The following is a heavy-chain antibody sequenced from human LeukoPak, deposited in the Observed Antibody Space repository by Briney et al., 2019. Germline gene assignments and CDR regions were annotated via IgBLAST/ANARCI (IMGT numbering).Heavy chain of an antibody. CDR3: AREGDTVMARRYFDY. CDR1: GYTFTSYY. V-gene: IGHV1-46*01. D-gene: IGHD5-18*01. Sequence: ASVKVSCKASGYTFTSYYMHWVRQPPGQGLEWMGVINPSGGSTSYAQKFQGRVTMTRDTSTTTVYMELSSLRSEDTAVYYCAREGDTVMARRYFDYWGQGTLVTVSS. CDR2: INPSGGST. J-gene: IGHJ4*02.